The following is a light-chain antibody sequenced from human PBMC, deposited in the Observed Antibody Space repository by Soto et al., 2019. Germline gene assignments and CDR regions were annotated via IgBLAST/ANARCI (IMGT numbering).Light chain of an antibody. V-gene: IGLV2-14*01. CDR3: SSYTGSSTHV. CDR2: EVT. CDR1: DNDIGGYNY. J-gene: IGLJ1*01. Sequence: QSALTQPASVSGSPGQSITISCTGTDNDIGGYNYVSWYQQHPGKAPKLMIYEVTHRPSGVSGRFFASKSGNTASLTISGLQAEDEADYYCSSYTGSSTHVFGTGTKVTVL.